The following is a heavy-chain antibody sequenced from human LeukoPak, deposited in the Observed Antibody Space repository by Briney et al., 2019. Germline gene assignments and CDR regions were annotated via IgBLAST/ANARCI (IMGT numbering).Heavy chain of an antibody. Sequence: GSLRLSCAASGFTFSSYGMHWVRQAPGKGLEWVAVISYDGSNKYYADSVKGRFTISRDNSKNTLYLQMNSLRAEDTAVYYCARETDCSSTSCYADARYYYGMDVWGQGTTVTVSS. D-gene: IGHD2-2*01. CDR1: GFTFSSYG. J-gene: IGHJ6*02. V-gene: IGHV3-30*19. CDR2: ISYDGSNK. CDR3: ARETDCSSTSCYADARYYYGMDV.